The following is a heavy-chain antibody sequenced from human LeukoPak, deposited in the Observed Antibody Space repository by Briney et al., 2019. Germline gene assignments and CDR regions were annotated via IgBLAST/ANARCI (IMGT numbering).Heavy chain of an antibody. D-gene: IGHD6-19*01. CDR1: GGSLSGYY. V-gene: IGHV4-34*01. Sequence: PSETLSLTCAVYGGSLSGYYWSWIRQPPGKGLEWIGEINHSGSTNYNPSLKSRVTISVDTSKNQFSLKLSSVTAADTAVYYCARGDGVAGSEPLDYWGQGTLVTVSS. CDR3: ARGDGVAGSEPLDY. CDR2: INHSGST. J-gene: IGHJ4*02.